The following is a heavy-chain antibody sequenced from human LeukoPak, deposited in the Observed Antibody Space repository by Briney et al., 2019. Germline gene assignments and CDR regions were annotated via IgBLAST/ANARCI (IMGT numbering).Heavy chain of an antibody. D-gene: IGHD3-22*01. CDR2: IYTSGST. J-gene: IGHJ6*03. Sequence: PSETLSLTCTVSGGSISSGSYCWSWIRQPAGKGLEWIGRIYTSGSTNYNPSLKSRVTISVDTSKNQFSLKLSSVTAADTAVYYCARVLYYYDSSGYYYYYYYYMDVWGKGTTVTVSS. CDR1: GGSISSGSYC. V-gene: IGHV4-61*02. CDR3: ARVLYYYDSSGYYYYYYYYMDV.